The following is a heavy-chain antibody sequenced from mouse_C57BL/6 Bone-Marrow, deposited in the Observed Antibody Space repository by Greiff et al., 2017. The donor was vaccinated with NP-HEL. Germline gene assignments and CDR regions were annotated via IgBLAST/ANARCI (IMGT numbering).Heavy chain of an antibody. CDR2: ISYDGSN. J-gene: IGHJ2*01. D-gene: IGHD1-1*01. Sequence: EVQLQESGPGLVKPSQSLSLTCSVTGYSITSGYYWNWIRQFPGNKLEWMGYISYDGSNNYNPSLKNRISITRDTSNNQFFLKLNSVTTEDTATYYCARSHYYGSSYDYFDYWGQGTTLTVSS. CDR3: ARSHYYGSSYDYFDY. V-gene: IGHV3-6*01. CDR1: GYSITSGYY.